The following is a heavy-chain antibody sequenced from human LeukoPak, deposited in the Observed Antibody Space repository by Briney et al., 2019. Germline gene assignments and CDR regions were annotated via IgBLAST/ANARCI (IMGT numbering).Heavy chain of an antibody. CDR2: IYYSGST. CDR1: GGSFSGYY. CDR3: ARLSGYYDSSGYNFRVCYFDY. J-gene: IGHJ4*02. Sequence: SETLSLTCAVYGGSFSGYYWSWIRQPPGKGLEWIGSIYYSGSTYYNPSLKSRVTISVDTSKNQFSLKLSSVTAADTAVYYCARLSGYYDSSGYNFRVCYFDYWGQGTLVTVSS. D-gene: IGHD3-22*01. V-gene: IGHV4-34*01.